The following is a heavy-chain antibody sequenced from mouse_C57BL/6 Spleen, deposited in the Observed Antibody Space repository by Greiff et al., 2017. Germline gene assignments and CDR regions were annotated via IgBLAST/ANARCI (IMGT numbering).Heavy chain of an antibody. CDR2: IYPGDGDT. D-gene: IGHD6-1*01. CDR3: ARLSSLAY. V-gene: IGHV1-80*01. J-gene: IGHJ3*01. Sequence: VKLVESGAELVKPGASVKISCKASGYAFSSYWMNWVKQRPGKGLEWIGQIYPGDGDTNYNGKFKGKATLTADKSSSTAYMQLSSLTSEDSAVYFCARLSSLAYWGQGTLVTVSA. CDR1: GYAFSSYW.